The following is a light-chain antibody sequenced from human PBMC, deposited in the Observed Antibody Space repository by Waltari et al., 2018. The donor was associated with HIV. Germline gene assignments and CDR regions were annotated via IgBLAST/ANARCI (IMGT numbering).Light chain of an antibody. Sequence: DIVMTQSPEYLAVSLGERATINCRSSQILLHSSNNKNPLSWYQQKAGQPPKLLIYWASTRESGVPDRFSGSGSGTDFTLTITNFQAEDVAIYYCQQFYNSPVTFGGGTKVEI. CDR1: QILLHSSNNKNP. CDR3: QQFYNSPVT. V-gene: IGKV4-1*01. J-gene: IGKJ4*01. CDR2: WAS.